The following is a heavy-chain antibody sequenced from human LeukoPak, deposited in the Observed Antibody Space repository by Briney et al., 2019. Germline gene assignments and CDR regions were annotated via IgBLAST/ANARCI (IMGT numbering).Heavy chain of an antibody. J-gene: IGHJ4*02. CDR3: AKDLYSSSWYLDY. CDR2: ISYDGSNK. D-gene: IGHD6-13*01. Sequence: GRSLRLSCAASGFTFSSYGMHWVRQAPGKGLEWVAVISYDGSNKYYADSVKGRFTISRDNSKNTLYLQMNSLRAEDTAVYYCAKDLYSSSWYLDYWGQGTLVTVSP. CDR1: GFTFSSYG. V-gene: IGHV3-30*18.